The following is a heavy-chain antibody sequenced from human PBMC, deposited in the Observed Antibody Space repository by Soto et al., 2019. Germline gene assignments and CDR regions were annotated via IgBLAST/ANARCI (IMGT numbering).Heavy chain of an antibody. CDR3: ARGRPVVLDP. J-gene: IGHJ5*02. CDR2: IYYSGST. Sequence: QVQLQESGPGLVKPSQTLSLTCTVSGGSISSGDYYWSWIRQPPGKGLEWIGYIYYSGSTYYNPSRKRRVTISVDTPKTQLSVKLSSVTAADTAVYYCARGRPVVLDPWGQGTLVTVSS. CDR1: GGSISSGDYY. D-gene: IGHD2-21*01. V-gene: IGHV4-30-4*01.